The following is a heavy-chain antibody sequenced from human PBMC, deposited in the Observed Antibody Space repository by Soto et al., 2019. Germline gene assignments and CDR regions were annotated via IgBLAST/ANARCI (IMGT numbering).Heavy chain of an antibody. Sequence: QVQLVQSGAEVKKPGSSVKVSCKACGGTFSGYTISWVRQAPGQGLEWMGRIIPILGIANYAQKFQGRVTITVDKSSSTAYMELSCLRSEDTAVYYCARDNRYDGNDYWGQQTLLTVSS. CDR3: ARDNRYDGNDY. CDR2: IIPILGIA. CDR1: GGTFSGYT. V-gene: IGHV1-69*08. D-gene: IGHD5-12*01. J-gene: IGHJ4*02.